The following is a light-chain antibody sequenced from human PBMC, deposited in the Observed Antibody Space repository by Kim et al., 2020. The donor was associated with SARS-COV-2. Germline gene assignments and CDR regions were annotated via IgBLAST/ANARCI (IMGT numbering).Light chain of an antibody. J-gene: IGKJ4*01. Sequence: ASVGDRVTLTCLASQSITRVLACYQQDPGAAPKLLINDASTLQGGVPSRFSGSGSGTEFTLTITSLQPDDFATYYCQQYNLYPLTFGGGTRVDIK. CDR3: QQYNLYPLT. V-gene: IGKV1-5*01. CDR2: DAS. CDR1: QSITRV.